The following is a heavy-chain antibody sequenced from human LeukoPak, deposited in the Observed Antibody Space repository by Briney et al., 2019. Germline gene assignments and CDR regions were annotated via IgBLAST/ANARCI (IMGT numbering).Heavy chain of an antibody. CDR1: GGSITNANY. J-gene: IGHJ4*02. Sequence: SETRSLTCTVSGGSITNANYWGWIRQPPGKGLEWIGNIYYSGSTYYNPSLKSRVTLSVDTSKNQFSLKLTSVAAADTAVYYCARDRHYDTSGADYWGQGTLVTVSS. CDR2: IYYSGST. V-gene: IGHV4-39*07. D-gene: IGHD3-22*01. CDR3: ARDRHYDTSGADY.